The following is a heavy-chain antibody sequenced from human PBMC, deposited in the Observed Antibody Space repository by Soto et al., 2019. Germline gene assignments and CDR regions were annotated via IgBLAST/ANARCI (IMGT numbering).Heavy chain of an antibody. CDR1: GYSFTSYW. CDR2: IYPSDSDT. CDR3: ARPTRRDGTAV. J-gene: IGHJ6*02. Sequence: PGASLKISCEGSGYSFTSYWIGWVRQMPGKGLEWMGIIYPSDSDTKYSPSFQGQVTISADKSISTAYLQWSNLKASDTAIYYCARPTRRDGTAVWGQGTTVTVSS. V-gene: IGHV5-51*01.